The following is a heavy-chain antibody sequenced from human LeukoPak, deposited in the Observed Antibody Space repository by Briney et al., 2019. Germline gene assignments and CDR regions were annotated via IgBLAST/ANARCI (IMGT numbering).Heavy chain of an antibody. CDR2: IYPGDSDT. J-gene: IGHJ4*02. CDR1: GYSFTSYW. CDR3: ARGGYYDSSGYYLSRNPPFDY. Sequence: GESLKISCKGSGYSFTSYWIGWVRQMPGKGLGWMGIIYPGDSDTRYSPSFQGQVTISADKSISTAYLQWSSLKASDTAMYYCARGGYYDSSGYYLSRNPPFDYWGQGTLVTVSS. V-gene: IGHV5-51*01. D-gene: IGHD3-22*01.